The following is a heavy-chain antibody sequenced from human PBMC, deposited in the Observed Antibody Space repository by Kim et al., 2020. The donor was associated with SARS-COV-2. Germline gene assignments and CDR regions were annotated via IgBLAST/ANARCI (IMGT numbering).Heavy chain of an antibody. CDR2: ISSSSSYT. D-gene: IGHD3-10*01. CDR3: ARGGNFGELIDY. J-gene: IGHJ4*02. CDR1: GFTFSDYY. Sequence: GGSLRLSCAASGFTFSDYYMSWIRQAPGKGLEWVSYISSSSSYTNYADSVKGRFTISRDNAKNSLYLQMNSLRAEDTAVYYCARGGNFGELIDYWGQGTLVTVSS. V-gene: IGHV3-11*06.